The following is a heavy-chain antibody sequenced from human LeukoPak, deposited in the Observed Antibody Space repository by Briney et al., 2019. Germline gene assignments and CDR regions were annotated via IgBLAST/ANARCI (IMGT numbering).Heavy chain of an antibody. J-gene: IGHJ4*02. V-gene: IGHV3-11*01. CDR3: ARDPVYGDCLDY. CDR2: ISSSGSTI. Sequence: PGGSLRLSCAASGFTFSDYYMSWLRQAPGKGLEWVSYISSSGSTIYYADSVKGRFPISRDNAKNTLYLQMNSLRAEDTAVYYCARDPVYGDCLDYWGQGTLVTVSS. CDR1: GFTFSDYY. D-gene: IGHD4-17*01.